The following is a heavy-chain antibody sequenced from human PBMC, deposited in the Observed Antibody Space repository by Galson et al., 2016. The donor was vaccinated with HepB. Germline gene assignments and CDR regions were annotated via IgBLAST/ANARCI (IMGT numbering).Heavy chain of an antibody. J-gene: IGHJ6*02. Sequence: SLRLSCAASGFTFSSHGMHWVRQAPGKGLEWVAVISYDGSNKYYVDSVKGRFTISRDNSKNTLYLQMNSLRPEDTAVYYCAKVRIDYGDVRSDYYYGMDVWGQGTTVTVSS. V-gene: IGHV3-30*18. CDR2: ISYDGSNK. CDR1: GFTFSSHG. CDR3: AKVRIDYGDVRSDYYYGMDV. D-gene: IGHD4-17*01.